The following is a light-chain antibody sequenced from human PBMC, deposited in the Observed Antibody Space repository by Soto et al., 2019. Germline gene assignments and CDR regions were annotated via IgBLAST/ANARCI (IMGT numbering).Light chain of an antibody. CDR3: KQYNTWPPLIT. CDR2: GTS. J-gene: IGKJ5*01. Sequence: EIVMTQSPATLSVSPGERATISCRASQSVSRNLAWYQQKPGQAPRLLIYGTSTRATGIPARFSGSRSGAEFTLTISSLQSEDFAVYYCKQYNTWPPLITFGPGTRLEIK. CDR1: QSVSRN. V-gene: IGKV3-15*01.